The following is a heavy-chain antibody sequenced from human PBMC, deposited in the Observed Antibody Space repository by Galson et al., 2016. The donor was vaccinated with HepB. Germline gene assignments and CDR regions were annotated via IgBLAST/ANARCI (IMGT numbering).Heavy chain of an antibody. CDR2: ISHDGRDQ. Sequence: SLRLSCAASGLNFWTYWMTWVRQAPGKGPEWVASISHDGRDQRYVDSVKGRFTISRDKARNSLYLKMNSLRVDDTAVYYCAQYGGLACSWGQGTLVTVSS. CDR3: AQYGGLACS. CDR1: GLNFWTYW. D-gene: IGHD3-16*01. J-gene: IGHJ5*02. V-gene: IGHV3-7*01.